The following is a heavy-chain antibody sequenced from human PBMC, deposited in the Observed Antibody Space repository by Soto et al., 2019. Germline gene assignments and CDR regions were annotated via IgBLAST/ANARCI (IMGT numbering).Heavy chain of an antibody. CDR3: ASRMYSSRTFDY. CDR2: INSDGSST. D-gene: IGHD6-13*01. CDR1: GFTFSSYW. Sequence: EVQLVESGGGLVQPGGSLRLSCVASGFTFSSYWMHWVRQAPGKGLVWVSRINSDGSSTSYADSVKGRFTISRDNAKNTLYLQMNSLRAEDTAVYYCASRMYSSRTFDYWGQGTLVTVSS. V-gene: IGHV3-74*01. J-gene: IGHJ4*02.